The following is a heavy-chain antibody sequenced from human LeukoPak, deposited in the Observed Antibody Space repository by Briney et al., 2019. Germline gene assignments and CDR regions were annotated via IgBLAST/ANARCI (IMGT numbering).Heavy chain of an antibody. D-gene: IGHD6-13*01. Sequence: SETLSLTCGVSGGSISSYYWAWIRQAPGKGLEWIGYIYYAGSTNYNPSLKSRVTMSVDMSRNQFSLRMTSVTAADTAVYYCARETYSSSWYTDYWGQGTLVTVSS. CDR3: ARETYSSSWYTDY. V-gene: IGHV4-59*01. CDR1: GGSISSYY. J-gene: IGHJ4*02. CDR2: IYYAGST.